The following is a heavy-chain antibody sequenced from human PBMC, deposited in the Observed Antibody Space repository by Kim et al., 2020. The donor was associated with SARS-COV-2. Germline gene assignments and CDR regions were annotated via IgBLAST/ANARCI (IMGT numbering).Heavy chain of an antibody. CDR2: ISYDGSNK. J-gene: IGHJ6*02. D-gene: IGHD6-13*01. CDR1: GFTFSSYA. Sequence: GGSLRLSCAASGFTFSSYAMHWVRQAPGKGLEWVAVISYDGSNKYYADSVKGRFTISRDNSKNTLYLQMNSLRAEDTAVYYCARVSSVYSSSWYRSYYSYYGMDVWGQGTTVTVSS. V-gene: IGHV3-30-3*01. CDR3: ARVSSVYSSSWYRSYYSYYGMDV.